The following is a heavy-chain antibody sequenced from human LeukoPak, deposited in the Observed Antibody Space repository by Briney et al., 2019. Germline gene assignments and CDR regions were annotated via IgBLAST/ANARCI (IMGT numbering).Heavy chain of an antibody. CDR2: ISDST. Sequence: PGGSLRLSCAASGFTFSSYNMNWVRQAPGMGLEWVSAISDSTYYADSVKGRFTISRDNSKNTLFLQMNSLRAEDTAVYYCAKMTAAGNFDCWGQGTLVPVSS. CDR3: AKMTAAGNFDC. V-gene: IGHV3-23*01. D-gene: IGHD6-13*01. J-gene: IGHJ4*02. CDR1: GFTFSSYN.